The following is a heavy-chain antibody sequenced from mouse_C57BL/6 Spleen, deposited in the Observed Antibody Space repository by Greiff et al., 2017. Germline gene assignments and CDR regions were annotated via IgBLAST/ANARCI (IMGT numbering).Heavy chain of an antibody. D-gene: IGHD1-1*01. Sequence: VQLKQPGAELVMPGASVKLSCKASGYTFTSYWMHWVKQRPGQGLEWIGEIDPSDSYTNYNQKFKGKSTLTVDKSSSTAYMQLSSLTSEDSAVYYCAREGGSYFDYWGQGTTLTVSS. CDR2: IDPSDSYT. CDR3: AREGGSYFDY. CDR1: GYTFTSYW. V-gene: IGHV1-69*01. J-gene: IGHJ2*01.